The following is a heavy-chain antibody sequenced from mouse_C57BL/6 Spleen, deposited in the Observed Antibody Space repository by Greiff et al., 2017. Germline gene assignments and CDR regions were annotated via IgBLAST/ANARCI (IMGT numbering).Heavy chain of an antibody. CDR3: ASGNPFAY. CDR1: GYTFTSYG. V-gene: IGHV1-81*01. D-gene: IGHD2-1*01. Sequence: QVQLKESGAELARPGASVKLSCKASGYTFTSYGISWVKQRTGPGLEWIGEIYPRSGNTYYNEKFKGKATLTADKSSSTAYMELRSLTSEDSAVYFCASGNPFAYWGQGTLVTVSA. J-gene: IGHJ3*01. CDR2: IYPRSGNT.